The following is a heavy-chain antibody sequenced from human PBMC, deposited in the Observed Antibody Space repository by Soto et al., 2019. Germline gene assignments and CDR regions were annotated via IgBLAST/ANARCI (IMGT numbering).Heavy chain of an antibody. D-gene: IGHD1-7*01. CDR2: IKSKAYGGTT. CDR3: TSHDATEQNFVPY. Sequence: GGSMRLSCAASGFTFSDAWMNWARQAPGKGLEWVGRIKSKAYGGTTDYSAPVKGRFIISRDDSTATMYLQMNSLETEDTGVYYCTSHDATEQNFVPYWGQGTLVTVSS. CDR1: GFTFSDAW. V-gene: IGHV3-15*07. J-gene: IGHJ4*02.